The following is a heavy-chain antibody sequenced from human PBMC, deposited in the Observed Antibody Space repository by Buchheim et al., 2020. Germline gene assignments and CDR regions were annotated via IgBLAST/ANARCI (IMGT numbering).Heavy chain of an antibody. V-gene: IGHV3-23*01. CDR1: GFPFSNYD. Sequence: EVQLLESGGGLLQPGESPRLSCAASGFPFSNYDMSWVRQAPGKGLEWVSTIDPSGGSASYADSVNGRFTISSDNSKNTLYLQMNSLRVEDTAIYYCAYRTGFDYWGQGSL. CDR2: IDPSGGSA. CDR3: AYRTGFDY. J-gene: IGHJ4*02. D-gene: IGHD3/OR15-3a*01.